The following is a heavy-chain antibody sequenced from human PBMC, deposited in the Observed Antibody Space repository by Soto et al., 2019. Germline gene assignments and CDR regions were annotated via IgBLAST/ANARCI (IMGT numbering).Heavy chain of an antibody. CDR2: IWYDGSNK. J-gene: IGHJ4*02. CDR3: ARVRLGAPTRYFDY. V-gene: IGHV3-33*01. Sequence: GGSLRLSCAASGFTFSSYAMHWVRQAPGKGLEWVAVIWYDGSNKYYADSVKGRFTISRDNSKNTLYLQMNSLRAEDTAVYYCARVRLGAPTRYFDYWGQGTLLTVSS. CDR1: GFTFSSYA. D-gene: IGHD1-26*01.